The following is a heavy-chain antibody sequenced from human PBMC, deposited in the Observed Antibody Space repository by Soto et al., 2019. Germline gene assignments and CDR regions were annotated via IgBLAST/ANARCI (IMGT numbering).Heavy chain of an antibody. CDR1: GFTFRSYA. CDR3: AKEYGTNWFPKDY. Sequence: GGSLRLSCAASGFTFRSYAMSWVRQAPGKGLEWISTISGSGGSTYYADSVKGRFTSSRDNSKNTLYLQMSSLRAEDTAVYYCAKEYGTNWFPKDYWGQGTLVTVSS. V-gene: IGHV3-23*01. CDR2: ISGSGGST. J-gene: IGHJ4*02. D-gene: IGHD6-13*01.